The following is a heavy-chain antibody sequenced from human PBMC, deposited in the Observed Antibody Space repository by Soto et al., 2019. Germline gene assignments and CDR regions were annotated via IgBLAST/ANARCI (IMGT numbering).Heavy chain of an antibody. CDR3: ARSASVWDRLRALYQLPQETSLDY. D-gene: IGHD2-2*01. CDR2: ISSSGSTI. Sequence: GGSLRLSCAASGFTFSDYYMSWIRQAPGKGLEWVSYISSSGSTIYYADSVKGRFTISRDNAKNSLYLQMNSLRAEDTAVYYCARSASVWDRLRALYQLPQETSLDYWGQGTLVTVSS. CDR1: GFTFSDYY. V-gene: IGHV3-11*01. J-gene: IGHJ4*02.